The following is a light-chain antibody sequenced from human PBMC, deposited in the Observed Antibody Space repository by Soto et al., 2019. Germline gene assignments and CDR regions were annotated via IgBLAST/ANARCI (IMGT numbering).Light chain of an antibody. V-gene: IGLV1-40*01. CDR1: SSNIGAGYD. J-gene: IGLJ1*01. CDR3: QSYDSSLSAF. CDR2: GNS. Sequence: VLTQPPSVSGAPGQRVTVSCTGSSSNIGAGYDVHWYQQLPGTAPKLLIYGNSNRPSGVPDRFSGSKSGTSASLAITGLQAEDEADYYCQSYDSSLSAFFGTGTKVTVL.